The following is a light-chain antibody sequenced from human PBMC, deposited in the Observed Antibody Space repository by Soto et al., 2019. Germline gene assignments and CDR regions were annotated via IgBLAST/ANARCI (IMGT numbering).Light chain of an antibody. J-gene: IGLJ2*01. CDR3: SSYTTSGIGV. CDR1: SSDIGVYNY. CDR2: DVT. Sequence: QSALTQPASVSGSPGQSITISCTGTSSDIGVYNYVSWYQQHPGKAPKLIIYDVTNRPSGVPNRFSASKSGNTASLTISGLQAEDEAEYYCSSYTTSGIGVFGGGTKVTVL. V-gene: IGLV2-14*03.